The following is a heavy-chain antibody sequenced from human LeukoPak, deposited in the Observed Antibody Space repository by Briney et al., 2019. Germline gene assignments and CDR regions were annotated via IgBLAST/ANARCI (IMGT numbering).Heavy chain of an antibody. D-gene: IGHD3-22*01. CDR2: IYYSGST. J-gene: IGHJ5*02. Sequence: TPSQTLSLTCTVSGGSISSGGYYWSWIRQHPGKGLEWIGYIYYSGSTYYNPSLKSRVTISVDTSKNQFSLKLSSVTAADTAVYYCAREVADYDSSGYYSSGDWFDPWGQGTPVTVSS. CDR3: AREVADYDSSGYYSSGDWFDP. V-gene: IGHV4-31*03. CDR1: GGSISSGGYY.